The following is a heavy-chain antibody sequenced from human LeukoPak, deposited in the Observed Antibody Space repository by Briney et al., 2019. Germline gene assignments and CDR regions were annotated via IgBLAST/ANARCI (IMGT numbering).Heavy chain of an antibody. CDR2: ISSSGST. CDR1: GGSISSSSYY. J-gene: IGHJ6*03. V-gene: IGHV4-39*07. CDR3: ARYNGAAAGAYYYYMDV. Sequence: TSETLSLTCTVSGGSISSSSYYWGWIRQPPGKGLEWIGSISSSGSTNYNPSLKSRVTMSVDTSKNQFSLKLSSVTAADTAVYYCARYNGAAAGAYYYYMDVWGKGTTVTVSS. D-gene: IGHD6-13*01.